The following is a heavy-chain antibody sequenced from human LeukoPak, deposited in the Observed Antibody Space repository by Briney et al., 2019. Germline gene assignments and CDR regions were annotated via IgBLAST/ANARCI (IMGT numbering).Heavy chain of an antibody. J-gene: IGHJ5*02. Sequence: PGVSLRLSCAASGFTFSSYWMSWVRQAPGKGLEWVANIKQDGSEKYYVDSVKGRFTISRDNAENSLYLQMNSLRVEDRAVYYCARGSSNVAARNNWFDPWGQGTLVTVSS. CDR3: ARGSSNVAARNNWFDP. D-gene: IGHD6-6*01. V-gene: IGHV3-7*01. CDR2: IKQDGSEK. CDR1: GFTFSSYW.